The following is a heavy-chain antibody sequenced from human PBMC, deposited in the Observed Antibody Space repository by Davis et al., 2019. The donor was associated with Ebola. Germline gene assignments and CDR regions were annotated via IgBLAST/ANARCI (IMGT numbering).Heavy chain of an antibody. CDR2: INPSGGST. CDR1: GYTFTSYY. Sequence: ASVKVSCKASGYTFTSYYTHWVRQPPGHGLEWMGIINPSGGSTRYAQKFQGRVTITRDTSASTAYMELSSLRSEDTAVYYCARLVGSGWFNWFDPWGQGTLVTVSS. D-gene: IGHD6-19*01. J-gene: IGHJ5*02. V-gene: IGHV1-46*01. CDR3: ARLVGSGWFNWFDP.